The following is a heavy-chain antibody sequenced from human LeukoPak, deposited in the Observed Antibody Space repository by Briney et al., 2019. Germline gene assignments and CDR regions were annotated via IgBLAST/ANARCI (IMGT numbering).Heavy chain of an antibody. V-gene: IGHV1-69*13. CDR3: ARAIEMATMWGAFDI. D-gene: IGHD5-24*01. Sequence: SVKVSCKASGYTFTSYDINWVRQATGQGLEWMGGIIPIFGTANYAQKFQGRVTITADESTSTAYMELSSLRSEDTAVYYCARAIEMATMWGAFDIWGQGTMVTVSS. CDR1: GYTFTSYD. J-gene: IGHJ3*02. CDR2: IIPIFGTA.